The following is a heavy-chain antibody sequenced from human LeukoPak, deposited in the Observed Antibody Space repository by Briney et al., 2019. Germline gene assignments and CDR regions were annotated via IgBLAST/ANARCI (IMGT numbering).Heavy chain of an antibody. CDR3: ARGAAAGNADY. D-gene: IGHD6-13*01. CDR2: VSSSSSYI. Sequence: GWSLRLSCAASGFTFSSYSMNWVRQGPGKGLEGVSSVSSSSSYIYYADSVKGRFTISRDNAKYSLYLQMNSLRAEDTAVYYCARGAAAGNADYWGQGTLVTVSS. CDR1: GFTFSSYS. V-gene: IGHV3-21*01. J-gene: IGHJ4*02.